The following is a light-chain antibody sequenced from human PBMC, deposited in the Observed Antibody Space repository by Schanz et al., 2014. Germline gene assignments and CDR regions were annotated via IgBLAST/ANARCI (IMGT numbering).Light chain of an antibody. CDR2: GAS. Sequence: EIVLTQSPGTLSLSPGERATLSCRASQSVHINYLAWHQQKPGQAPRLLIYGASSRATGIPDRFSGSGSGTDFTLTISSLEPEDFAVYYCQHRRTFGHGTKLEIK. V-gene: IGKV3D-20*02. CDR1: QSVHINY. J-gene: IGKJ2*01. CDR3: QHRRT.